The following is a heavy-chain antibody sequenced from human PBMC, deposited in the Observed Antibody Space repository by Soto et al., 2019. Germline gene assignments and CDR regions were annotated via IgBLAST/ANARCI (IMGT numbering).Heavy chain of an antibody. J-gene: IGHJ5*02. CDR2: INPSGGST. CDR3: ARSPTLITIFGVVKMHWFDP. V-gene: IGHV1-46*03. Sequence: QVQLVQSGAEVKKPGASVKVSCKASGYTFTSYYMHWVRQAPGQGLEWMGIINPSGGSTSYAQKFQGRVTMTRDTSTSTVYMELSSLRSEDTAVYYWARSPTLITIFGVVKMHWFDPWGQGTLVTVSS. CDR1: GYTFTSYY. D-gene: IGHD3-3*01.